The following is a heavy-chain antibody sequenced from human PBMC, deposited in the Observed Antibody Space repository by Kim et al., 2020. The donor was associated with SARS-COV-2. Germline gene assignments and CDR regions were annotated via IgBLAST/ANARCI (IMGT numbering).Heavy chain of an antibody. CDR3: ARDGTDPPIMAYCGGDCYSSFDY. D-gene: IGHD2-21*02. CDR1: GFTFSSYA. CDR2: ISYDGSNK. Sequence: GGSLRLSCAASGFTFSSYAMHWVRQAPGKGLEWVAVISYDGSNKYYADSVKGRFTISRDNSKNTLYLQMNSLRAEDTAVYYCARDGTDPPIMAYCGGDCYSSFDYWGQGTLVTVSS. J-gene: IGHJ4*02. V-gene: IGHV3-30-3*01.